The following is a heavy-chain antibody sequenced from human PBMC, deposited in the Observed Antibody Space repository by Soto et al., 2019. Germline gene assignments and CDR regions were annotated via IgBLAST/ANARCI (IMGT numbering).Heavy chain of an antibody. D-gene: IGHD3-22*01. CDR3: ARGSYYYDRSGYYHY. V-gene: IGHV4-30-4*01. CDR2: IYYSGST. J-gene: IGHJ4*02. CDR1: GGSISSGDYY. Sequence: QVQLQESGPGLVKPSQTLSLTCTVSGGSISSGDYYWSWIRQPPGKGLEWIGYIYYSGSTYYNPSLRSRLTISVDTSKNQFSLKLSSVTAADTAVYYCARGSYYYDRSGYYHYWGQGTLVTVSS.